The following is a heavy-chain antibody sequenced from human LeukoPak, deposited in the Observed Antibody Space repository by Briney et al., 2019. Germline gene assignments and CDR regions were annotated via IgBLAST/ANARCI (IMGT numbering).Heavy chain of an antibody. CDR3: ARDPGVVVAVTAPGLDY. CDR2: ISAYNVNT. V-gene: IGHV1-18*01. CDR1: GYTFTSYG. J-gene: IGHJ4*02. D-gene: IGHD2-15*01. Sequence: ASVTVSCKASGYTFTSYGITWVRQAPGQGLAWMGWISAYNVNTNNAQKFQGRVIMTIDTSTSTTYMELRSLRSDDTAVYYCARDPGVVVAVTAPGLDYWGQGTLVTVSS.